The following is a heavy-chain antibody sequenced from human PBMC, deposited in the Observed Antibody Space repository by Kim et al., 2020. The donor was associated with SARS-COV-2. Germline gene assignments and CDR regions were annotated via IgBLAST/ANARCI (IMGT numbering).Heavy chain of an antibody. Sequence: SETLSLTCTVSGASVMTYYWTWMRQPPGRGLEWVGYIYSSGATNYNPSLKSRVTISADTSKRQFSLQLTSLSAADTGVYYCVVLSYDSGWSGTWVQGTL. CDR3: VVLSYDSGWSGT. D-gene: IGHD3-16*01. J-gene: IGHJ4*03. CDR2: IYSSGAT. CDR1: GASVMTYY. V-gene: IGHV4-4*09.